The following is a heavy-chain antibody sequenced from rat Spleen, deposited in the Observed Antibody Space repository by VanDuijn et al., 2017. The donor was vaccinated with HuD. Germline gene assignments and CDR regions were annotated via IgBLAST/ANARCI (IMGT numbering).Heavy chain of an antibody. CDR2: ITTGGSDT. Sequence: EVKLVESGGGLVQPGRSLKLSCAASGFTFSNYYMAWVRQAPTRGLEWVASITTGGSDTYYRDSVKGRFTISRDNAKSSLYLQMDSLRSEDTATYYCARPHSSHYVMDAWGQGASVTVSS. CDR1: GFTFSNYY. D-gene: IGHD1-8*01. J-gene: IGHJ4*01. CDR3: ARPHSSHYVMDA. V-gene: IGHV5-25*01.